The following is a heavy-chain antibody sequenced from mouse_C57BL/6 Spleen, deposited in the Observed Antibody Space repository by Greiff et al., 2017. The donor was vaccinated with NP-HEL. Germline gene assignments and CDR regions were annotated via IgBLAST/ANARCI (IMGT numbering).Heavy chain of an antibody. CDR3: VRDPERTGDAMEY. CDR2: IRSKSSNYAT. Sequence: EVKLLESGGGLVQPKGSLKLSCAASGFTFNTYAMHWVRQAPGKGLEWVARIRSKSSNYATYYADSVKDRFTISRDDSQSMLYLQMNNLTTEDTAMYYCVRDPERTGDAMEYWGQGTSVTVSS. J-gene: IGHJ4*01. V-gene: IGHV10-3*01. D-gene: IGHD4-1*01. CDR1: GFTFNTYA.